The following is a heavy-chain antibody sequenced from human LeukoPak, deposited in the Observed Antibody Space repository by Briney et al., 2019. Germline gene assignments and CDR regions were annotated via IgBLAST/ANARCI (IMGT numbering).Heavy chain of an antibody. CDR3: ARDGIAAVDFDY. CDR2: ISGDEIWT. D-gene: IGHD6-13*01. CDR1: GFTLSNHW. Sequence: GGSLRLSCAASGFTLSNHWMHWVRQAPGKGLVWVSRISGDEIWTSYADSVKGRFIISRDNAKDTLYLQMNSLRTEDTAVYYCARDGIAAVDFDYWGQGILVTVSS. J-gene: IGHJ4*02. V-gene: IGHV3-74*01.